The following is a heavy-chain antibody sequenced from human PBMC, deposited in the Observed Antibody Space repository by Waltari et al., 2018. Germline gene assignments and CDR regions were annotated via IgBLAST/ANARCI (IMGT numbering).Heavy chain of an antibody. CDR2: IYSDGRT. V-gene: IGHV4-4*07. D-gene: IGHD4-17*01. Sequence: QVQLQESGPGLVRPSETLSLTCTVSGASMSRYFWSWIRQPAGKGLEWIGRIYSDGRTNYNPTRKSRVTMSLDTSNNQFSLKLSSVTAADTAVYYCARAPRPMTTVTRYNDLDYYHYMDVWGKGTTVTVSS. CDR3: ARAPRPMTTVTRYNDLDYYHYMDV. CDR1: GASMSRYF. J-gene: IGHJ6*03.